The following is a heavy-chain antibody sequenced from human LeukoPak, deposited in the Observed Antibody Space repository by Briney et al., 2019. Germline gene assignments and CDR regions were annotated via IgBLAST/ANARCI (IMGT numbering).Heavy chain of an antibody. J-gene: IGHJ4*02. V-gene: IGHV3-33*06. CDR1: GFTFSSYG. D-gene: IGHD6-19*01. CDR3: AKFSGPYSSGWYFDN. Sequence: GSLRLSCAASGFTFSSYGMHWVRQAPGKGLEWVAVIWYDGSNKYYADSVKGRFTISRDNSKNTLYLQMNSLRAEDTAVYYCAKFSGPYSSGWYFDNWGQGTLVTVSS. CDR2: IWYDGSNK.